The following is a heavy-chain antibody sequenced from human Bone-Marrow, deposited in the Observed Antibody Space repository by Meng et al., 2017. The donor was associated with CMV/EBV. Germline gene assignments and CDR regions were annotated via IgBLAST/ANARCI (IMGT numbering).Heavy chain of an antibody. CDR3: AARIHILRVNTQDLSSGEAFDI. V-gene: IGHV1-8*03. Sequence: ASVKVSCKASGYTFTSYDINWVRQATGQGLEWMGWMNPNSGNTGYAQKFQGRVTITRNTSISTAYMELSSLRSEDTAVYYCAARIHILRVNTQDLSSGEAFDIWGQGTMVTVSS. D-gene: IGHD2-15*01. J-gene: IGHJ3*02. CDR2: MNPNSGNT. CDR1: GYTFTSYD.